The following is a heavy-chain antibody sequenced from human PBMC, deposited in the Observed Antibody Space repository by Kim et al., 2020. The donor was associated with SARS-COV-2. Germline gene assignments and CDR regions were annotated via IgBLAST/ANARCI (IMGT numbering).Heavy chain of an antibody. D-gene: IGHD3-3*01. CDR3: ARYDFWSGYARGRNAFDI. V-gene: IGHV4-34*01. J-gene: IGHJ3*02. Sequence: NSRVTISVDTSKNQFSLKLSSVTAADTAVYYCARYDFWSGYARGRNAFDIWGQGTMVTVSS.